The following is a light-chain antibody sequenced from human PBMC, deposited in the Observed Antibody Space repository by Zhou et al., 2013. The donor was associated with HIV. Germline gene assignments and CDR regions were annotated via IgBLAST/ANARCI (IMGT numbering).Light chain of an antibody. CDR3: QSYDSSLSAL. CDR1: SSNIGAGYD. J-gene: IGLJ2*01. Sequence: QSVLTQPPSVSGAPGQRVTISCTGGSSNIGAGYDVHWYQHLPGTAPKLLIYGNSNRPSGVPDRFSGSKSGTSASLAITGLQAEDEADYYCQSYDSSLSALFGGGTKLTV. V-gene: IGLV1-40*01. CDR2: GNS.